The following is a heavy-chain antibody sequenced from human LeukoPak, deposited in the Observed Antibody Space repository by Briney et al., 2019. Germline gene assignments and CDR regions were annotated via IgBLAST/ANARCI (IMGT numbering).Heavy chain of an antibody. CDR2: ISSNGGST. J-gene: IGHJ5*02. D-gene: IGHD1-26*01. CDR3: GKVRHKWVRGDFTT. Sequence: GGSLRLSCSASGFTFSSYAMHWVRQAPGKGLEYVSAISSNGGSTYYADSVKGRFTISRDNSKNTLYLQMSSLRAEDTAVYYFGKVRHKWVRGDFTTWAKGTLAT. V-gene: IGHV3-64D*06. CDR1: GFTFSSYA.